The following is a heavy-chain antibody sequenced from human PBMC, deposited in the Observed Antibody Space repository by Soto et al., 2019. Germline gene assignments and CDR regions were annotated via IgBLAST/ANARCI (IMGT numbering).Heavy chain of an antibody. CDR2: ISGSGGST. J-gene: IGHJ1*01. CDR1: GFTFSSYA. V-gene: IGHV3-23*01. CDR3: AKDLFTGDSSGYYYVAEYFQH. Sequence: GGSLRLSCAASGFTFSSYAMSWVRQAPGKGLEWVSAISGSGGSTYYADSVKGRFTISRDNSKNTLYLQMNSLRAEDTAVYYCAKDLFTGDSSGYYYVAEYFQHWGQGTLVTVSS. D-gene: IGHD3-22*01.